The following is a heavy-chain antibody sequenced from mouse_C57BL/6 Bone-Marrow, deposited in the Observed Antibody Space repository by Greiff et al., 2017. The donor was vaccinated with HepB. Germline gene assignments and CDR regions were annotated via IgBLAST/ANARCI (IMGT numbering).Heavy chain of an antibody. D-gene: IGHD3-2*02. CDR3: TQDSSGSAFAY. CDR1: GFNIKDDY. J-gene: IGHJ3*01. CDR2: IDPENGDT. V-gene: IGHV14-4*01. Sequence: VQLQQSGAELVRPGASVKLSCTASGFNIKDDYMHWVKQRPEQGLEWIGWIDPENGDTEYASKFQGKATITADTSSNPAYLQLSSLTSEDTAVYYCTQDSSGSAFAYWGQGTLVTVSA.